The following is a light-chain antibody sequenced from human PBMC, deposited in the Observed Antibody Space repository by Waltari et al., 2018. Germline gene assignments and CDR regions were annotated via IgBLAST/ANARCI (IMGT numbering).Light chain of an antibody. J-gene: IGKJ4*01. Sequence: SGRASQSVNCYLAWYQQRPGQAPRLLIFDTSNRATGIPARFSGSGSETDFTLTISSLEPDDSAVYYCQQRRNWPLTFGGGTKVEIK. V-gene: IGKV3-11*01. CDR3: QQRRNWPLT. CDR2: DTS. CDR1: QSVNCY.